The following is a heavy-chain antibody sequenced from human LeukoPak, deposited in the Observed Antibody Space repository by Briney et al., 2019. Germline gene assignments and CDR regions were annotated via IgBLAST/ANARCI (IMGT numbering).Heavy chain of an antibody. CDR2: ISSSSSYI. CDR3: AKVGSLIVVVPAAPPNWFDP. J-gene: IGHJ5*02. Sequence: PGGSLRLSCAASGFTFSSYSMNWVRQAPGKGLEWVSSISSSSSYIYYADSVKGRFTISRDNSKNTLYLQMNSLRAEDTAVYYCAKVGSLIVVVPAAPPNWFDPWGQGTLVTVSS. CDR1: GFTFSSYS. D-gene: IGHD2-2*01. V-gene: IGHV3-21*04.